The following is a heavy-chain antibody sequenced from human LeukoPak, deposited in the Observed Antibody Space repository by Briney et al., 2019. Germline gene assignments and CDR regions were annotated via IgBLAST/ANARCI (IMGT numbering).Heavy chain of an antibody. CDR2: IYHSGST. J-gene: IGHJ4*02. D-gene: IGHD3/OR15-3a*01. CDR1: GGSISSSNW. CDR3: ARQTGSGLFILP. Sequence: SGTLSLTCAVSGGSISSSNWWSWVRQPPGKGLEWIGEIYHSGSTNYNPSLKSRVTISVDKSKNQFSLKPTSVTAADTAVYYCARQTGSGLFILPGGQGTLVTVSS. V-gene: IGHV4-4*02.